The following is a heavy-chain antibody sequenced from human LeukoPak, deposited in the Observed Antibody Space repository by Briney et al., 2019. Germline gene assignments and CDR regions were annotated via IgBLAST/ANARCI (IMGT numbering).Heavy chain of an antibody. CDR2: IYPGDSDT. V-gene: IGHV5-51*01. CDR1: GYSFTSYW. Sequence: GESLKISCKGSGYSFTSYWIGWVRQLPGKGLEWMGIIYPGDSDTRYSPSFQGQVTISADKSISTAYLQWSSLKASDTAMYYCARPHGVYDSSGSLLGVSFDYWGQGTLVTVSS. D-gene: IGHD3-22*01. J-gene: IGHJ4*02. CDR3: ARPHGVYDSSGSLLGVSFDY.